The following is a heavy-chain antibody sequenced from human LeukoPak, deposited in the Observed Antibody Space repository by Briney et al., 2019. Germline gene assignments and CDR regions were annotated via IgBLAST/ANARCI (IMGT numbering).Heavy chain of an antibody. CDR3: ARGGGIAVAGIDY. D-gene: IGHD6-19*01. Sequence: GRSLRLSCAASGFTLSSYAMHWVRQAPGKGLEWVAVISYDGSNKYYADSVKGRFTISRDNSKNTLYLQVNSLRAEDTAVYYCARGGGIAVAGIDYWGQGTLVTVSS. J-gene: IGHJ4*02. CDR2: ISYDGSNK. V-gene: IGHV3-30-3*01. CDR1: GFTLSSYA.